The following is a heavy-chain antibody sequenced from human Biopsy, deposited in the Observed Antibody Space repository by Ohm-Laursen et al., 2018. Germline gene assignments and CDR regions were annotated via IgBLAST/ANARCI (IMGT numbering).Heavy chain of an antibody. Sequence: GSLRLSCTAPEFSFSDYHMTWIRQTPGKGLEWVSYISPSVTNVNSADFVRGRFSISRDNAKKSLYLQMSSLRAEDTAIYYCARNLRLAITMNSGETTHSFHFGMDVWGQGTSVTVSS. CDR2: ISPSVTNV. D-gene: IGHD3/OR15-3a*01. J-gene: IGHJ6*02. V-gene: IGHV3-11*01. CDR1: EFSFSDYH. CDR3: ARNLRLAITMNSGETTHSFHFGMDV.